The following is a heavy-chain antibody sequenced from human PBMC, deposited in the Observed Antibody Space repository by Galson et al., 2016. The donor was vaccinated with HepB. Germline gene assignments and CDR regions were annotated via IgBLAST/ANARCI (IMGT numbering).Heavy chain of an antibody. CDR3: LSLYRSGY. V-gene: IGHV3-53*01. J-gene: IGHJ4*02. CDR1: GFTVSSDY. CDR2: IYSDGRG. Sequence: SLRLSCAASGFTVSSDYMSWVRQAPGKGLEWVSVIYSDGRGFYVDSVKGRFSISRDNSQNILYLHMSRLSLDDTAVYYCLSLYRSGYWGQGTPVTVSP. D-gene: IGHD6-19*01.